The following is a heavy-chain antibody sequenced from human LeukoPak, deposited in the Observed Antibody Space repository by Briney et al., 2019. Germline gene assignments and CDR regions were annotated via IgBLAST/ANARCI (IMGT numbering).Heavy chain of an antibody. CDR2: VKSDGSST. V-gene: IGHV3-74*01. CDR1: GFTFSAYW. D-gene: IGHD2/OR15-2a*01. Sequence: GGSLRLSCAASGFTFSAYWMDWGRQAPGKGLVWVSRVKSDGSSTVYADSVKGRFTISRDNVKNTVYLQMSSLRVEDTGVYYCARAFSGPDSWGQGTLVTVSS. J-gene: IGHJ4*02. CDR3: ARAFSGPDS.